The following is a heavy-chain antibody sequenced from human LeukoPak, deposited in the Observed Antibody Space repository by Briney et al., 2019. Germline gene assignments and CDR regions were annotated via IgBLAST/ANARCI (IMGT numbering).Heavy chain of an antibody. CDR3: ARELEDAFDI. J-gene: IGHJ3*02. V-gene: IGHV4-59*01. CDR2: IYYNRST. CDR1: GGSISSDY. Sequence: PSETLSLTCTVSGGSISSDYWSWIRRPPGKGLEWVGSIYYNRSTNNNPSLKSRVTISVDTSKNQFSLKLNSVTAADTAVYYCARELEDAFDIWGQGTMVTVSS.